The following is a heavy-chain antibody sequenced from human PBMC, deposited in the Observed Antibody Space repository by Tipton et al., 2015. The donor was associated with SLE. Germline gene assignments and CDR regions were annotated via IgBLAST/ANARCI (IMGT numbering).Heavy chain of an antibody. CDR1: GGSFSGYH. Sequence: TLSLTCSIYGGSFSGYHWSWIRQPPGKGLEWIGEINHSGSTNYNPSLKSRVTISVDTSKNQFSLKLSSVTAADTAVYYCARGARGSYYAVAFDIWGQGTMVTVSS. V-gene: IGHV4-34*01. D-gene: IGHD3-10*01. CDR3: ARGARGSYYAVAFDI. CDR2: INHSGST. J-gene: IGHJ3*02.